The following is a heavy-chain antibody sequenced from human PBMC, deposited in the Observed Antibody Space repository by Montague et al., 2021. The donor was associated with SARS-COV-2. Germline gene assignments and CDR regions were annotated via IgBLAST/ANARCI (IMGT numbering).Heavy chain of an antibody. J-gene: IGHJ4*01. CDR3: ASDSTHFDFWSCQYGAKYYIDY. CDR2: LLTSGAT. V-gene: IGHV4-61*02. CDR1: GDSITSKTHY. D-gene: IGHD3-3*01. Sequence: TLSLTCTVSGDSITSKTHYWDWVRQPAGKGLEWIGRLLTSGATNFNPSLKSRLTISTDTSKNEFYLRLSSVTAADTAVYYCASDSTHFDFWSCQYGAKYYIDYWGQGTPVTVSA.